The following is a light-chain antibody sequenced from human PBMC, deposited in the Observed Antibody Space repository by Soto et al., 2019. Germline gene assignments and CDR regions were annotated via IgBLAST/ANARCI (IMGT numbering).Light chain of an antibody. CDR1: SSNIGAGYD. CDR2: GNS. J-gene: IGLJ2*01. V-gene: IGLV1-40*01. CDR3: QSYDSSLSAHVV. Sequence: VLTQPPSVSGAPGQRVTISCTGSSSNIGAGYDVHWYQQLPGTAPKLLIYGNSNRPSGVPDRFSGSKSGTSASLAITGLQAEDEADYYCQSYDSSLSAHVVFGGGTQLTVL.